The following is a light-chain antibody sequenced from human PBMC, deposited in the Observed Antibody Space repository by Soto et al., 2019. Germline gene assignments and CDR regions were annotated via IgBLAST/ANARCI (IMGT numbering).Light chain of an antibody. CDR1: SSNIGAGYD. CDR2: GNS. J-gene: IGLJ2*01. V-gene: IGLV1-40*01. CDR3: QSYDSSLSAHVV. Sequence: VLTQPPSVSGAPGQRVTISCTGSSSNIGAGYDVHWYQQLPGTAPKLLIYGNSNRPSGVPDRFSGSKSGTSASLAITGLQAEDEADYYCQSYDSSLSAHVVFGGGTQLTVL.